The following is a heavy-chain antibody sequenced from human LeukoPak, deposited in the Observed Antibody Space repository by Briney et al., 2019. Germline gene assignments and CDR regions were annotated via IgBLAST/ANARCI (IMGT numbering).Heavy chain of an antibody. CDR3: AKRLSTMVRGVIGYFDY. CDR1: GFTFSSYA. V-gene: IGHV3-23*01. CDR2: ISGSGGST. Sequence: PGGSLRLSCAASGFTFSSYAMSWVRQAPGKGLEWVSAISGSGGSTYYADSAKGRFTISRGNSKNTLYLQMNSLRAEDTAVYYCAKRLSTMVRGVIGYFDYWGQGTLVTVSS. J-gene: IGHJ4*02. D-gene: IGHD3-10*01.